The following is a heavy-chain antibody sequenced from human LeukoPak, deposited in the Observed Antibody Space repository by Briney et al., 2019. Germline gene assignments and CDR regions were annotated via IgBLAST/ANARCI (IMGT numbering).Heavy chain of an antibody. D-gene: IGHD5-12*01. Sequence: PGGSLRLSCAASGFTFSSYAMSWVRQAPGKGLEWVSAISGSGGSTYYADSVKGRFTISRDNSKNTLYLQMNSLRAEDTAVYYCARLSSSGYVTLPYWGQGSLVTVSS. J-gene: IGHJ4*02. CDR1: GFTFSSYA. CDR3: ARLSSSGYVTLPY. V-gene: IGHV3-23*01. CDR2: ISGSGGST.